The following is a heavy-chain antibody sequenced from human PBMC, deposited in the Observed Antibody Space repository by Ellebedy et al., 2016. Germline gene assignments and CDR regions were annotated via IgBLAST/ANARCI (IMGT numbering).Heavy chain of an antibody. Sequence: GGSLRLXXAASGFTFADYAMHWVRQVPGKGLEWVSGITWNSDRMAYADSVKGRFTISRDNAKNSLYLQMNSLRAEDTAFYYCAKDRDRWSTFDYWGQGILVTVSS. CDR3: AKDRDRWSTFDY. D-gene: IGHD4-23*01. V-gene: IGHV3-9*01. J-gene: IGHJ4*02. CDR1: GFTFADYA. CDR2: ITWNSDRM.